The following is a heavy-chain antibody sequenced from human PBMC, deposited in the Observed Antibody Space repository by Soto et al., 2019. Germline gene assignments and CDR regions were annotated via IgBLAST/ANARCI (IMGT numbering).Heavy chain of an antibody. Sequence: SETLSLTCTVSGGSISVTPHYWGWVRQPPGMGLEWIGSIYSTGTPYYNPSLKSRVTIFVDRSKNQFSLKLTPVTAADTAVYFCVGDGNIRNYYSWGQGALVTVSS. J-gene: IGHJ4*02. CDR1: GGSISVTPHY. V-gene: IGHV4-39*01. CDR3: VGDGNIRNYYS. CDR2: IYSTGTP. D-gene: IGHD2-21*02.